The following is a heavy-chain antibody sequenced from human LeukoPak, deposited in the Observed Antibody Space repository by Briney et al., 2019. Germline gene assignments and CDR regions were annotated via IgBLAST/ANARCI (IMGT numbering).Heavy chain of an antibody. D-gene: IGHD2/OR15-2a*01. Sequence: GGSLRLSCAASGFTFSSYSMNWVRQAPGKGLEWVSYISSSSSTIYYADSVKGRFTISRDNAENTLYLQMNSLRAEDTAVYYCARLLPHWYFDLWGRGTLVTVSS. CDR3: ARLLPHWYFDL. CDR1: GFTFSSYS. J-gene: IGHJ2*01. V-gene: IGHV3-48*01. CDR2: ISSSSSTI.